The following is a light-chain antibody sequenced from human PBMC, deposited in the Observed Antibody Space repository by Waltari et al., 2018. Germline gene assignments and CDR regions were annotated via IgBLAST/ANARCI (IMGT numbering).Light chain of an antibody. CDR3: QHYVRLPAT. CDR2: GAS. CDR1: QSVSRS. Sequence: IVLTQSPGTLSLSPGERATLSCRASQSVSRSLAWYQQKPGQAPTLLIYGASTRATGIPDRFTGSGSGTDFSLTISSLRPEDFAIYFCQHYVRLPATFGQGTKVEIK. V-gene: IGKV3-20*01. J-gene: IGKJ1*01.